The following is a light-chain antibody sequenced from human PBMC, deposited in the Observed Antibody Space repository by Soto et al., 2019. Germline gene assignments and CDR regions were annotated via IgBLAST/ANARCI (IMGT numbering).Light chain of an antibody. J-gene: IGKJ1*01. CDR1: QSISSSY. Sequence: EIVLTQSPGTLSLSPGERATLSCRASQSISSSYLAWDQQKPGQAPRLLIYGACSRATGIPDRFSGSGSGTDFTLTISRLEPEEFAVYYCQQYGNSPRTFGQGTKVEIK. CDR2: GAC. CDR3: QQYGNSPRT. V-gene: IGKV3-20*01.